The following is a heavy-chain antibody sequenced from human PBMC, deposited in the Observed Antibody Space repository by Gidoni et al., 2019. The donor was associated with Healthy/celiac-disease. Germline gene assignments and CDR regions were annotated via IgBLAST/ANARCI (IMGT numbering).Heavy chain of an antibody. J-gene: IGHJ6*02. D-gene: IGHD3-10*01. CDR3: ARVRWFGELFGYYYYYGMDV. V-gene: IGHV4-34*01. CDR1: GGSFSGYY. Sequence: VQLHQWGAGLLQPSETLSLTCPVYGGSFSGYYRSRIRQPPGKGLEWIGEINHSGSTNYHPSLKSRVTISVDTSKNQFSLKLSSVTAADTAVYYCARVRWFGELFGYYYYYGMDVWGQGTTVTVSS. CDR2: INHSGST.